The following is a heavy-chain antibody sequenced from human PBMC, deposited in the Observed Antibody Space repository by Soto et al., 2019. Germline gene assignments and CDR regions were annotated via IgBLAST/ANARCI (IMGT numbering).Heavy chain of an antibody. CDR3: AKDAITKDCIWLMDS. V-gene: IGHV3-30-3*01. CDR2: ISYDGSNK. CDR1: GFTFSSYA. Sequence: GGSLRLSCAASGFTFSSYAMHWVRQAPGKGLEWVAVISYDGSNKYYADSVKGRFTISRDNSKNTLYLQMDSLRAEDTAVYYCAKDAITKDCIWLMDSWGQGTVVTVSS. D-gene: IGHD2-21*02. J-gene: IGHJ5*02.